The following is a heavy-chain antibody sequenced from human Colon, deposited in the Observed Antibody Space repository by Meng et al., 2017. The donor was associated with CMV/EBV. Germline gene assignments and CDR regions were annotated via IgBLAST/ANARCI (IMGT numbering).Heavy chain of an antibody. V-gene: IGHV4-39*07. D-gene: IGHD3-22*01. CDR2: MYYSGNT. Sequence: QLPLQESGPGLVKASETLSLTCTVSGGFISGSSYYWGWIRQPPGKGLEWIGSMYYSGNTHYKSSLKSRVTISVDTSKNQFSLRLNSVTAADTAVYYCARTVQWLAPFYYYMDVWGKGTLVTVSS. CDR3: ARTVQWLAPFYYYMDV. CDR1: GGFISGSSYY. J-gene: IGHJ6*03.